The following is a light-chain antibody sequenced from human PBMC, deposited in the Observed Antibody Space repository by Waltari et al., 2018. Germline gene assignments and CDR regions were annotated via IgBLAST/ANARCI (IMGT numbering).Light chain of an antibody. J-gene: IGLJ2*01. Sequence: QSALTQPRSVSGSPGQSVTISCTGTGNDVGSYDYVSWYQQQSGRAPKLIIYDVFNRPSGVPDRFSGSSAGGTAYLTISGLQAEDEADYYCCSYAGPAFGEGTKLTVL. CDR3: CSYAGPA. CDR2: DVF. V-gene: IGLV2-11*01. CDR1: GNDVGSYDY.